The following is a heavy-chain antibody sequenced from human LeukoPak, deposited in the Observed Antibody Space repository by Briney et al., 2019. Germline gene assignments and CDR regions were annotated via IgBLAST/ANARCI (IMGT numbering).Heavy chain of an antibody. CDR1: GFTFSGAW. CDR2: ISSSSSYI. D-gene: IGHD3-22*01. J-gene: IGHJ3*02. Sequence: GGSLRLSCTASGFTFSGAWMTWVRQAPGKGLEWVSSISSSSSYIYYADSVKGRFTISRDNAKNSLYLQMNSLRAEDTAVYYCARNTYYYDSSGYANDAFDIWGQGTMVTVSS. CDR3: ARNTYYYDSSGYANDAFDI. V-gene: IGHV3-21*01.